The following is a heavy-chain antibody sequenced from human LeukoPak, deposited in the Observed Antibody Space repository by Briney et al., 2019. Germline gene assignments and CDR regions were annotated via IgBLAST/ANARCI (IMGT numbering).Heavy chain of an antibody. CDR1: GYTFTSYY. Sequence: ASVEVSCKASGYTFTSYYMHWVRQAPGQGLEWMGIINPSGGSTSYAQKFQGRVTMTRDMSTSTVYMELSSLRSEDTAVYYCARVGRHPYNWFDPWGQGTLVTVSS. CDR3: ARVGRHPYNWFDP. CDR2: INPSGGST. V-gene: IGHV1-46*01. J-gene: IGHJ5*02.